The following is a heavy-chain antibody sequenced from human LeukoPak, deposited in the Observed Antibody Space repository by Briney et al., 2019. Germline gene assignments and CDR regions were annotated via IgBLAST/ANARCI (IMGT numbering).Heavy chain of an antibody. D-gene: IGHD5-18*01. V-gene: IGHV4-38-2*02. CDR3: ARGTWEYSYGYGSYYFDY. CDR2: IYHSGST. Sequence: SETLSLTCTVSGYSISSGYYWGWIRQPPGKGLEWIGSIYHSGSTYYNPSLKSRVTISVDPSKNQFSLKLSSVTAADTAVYYCARGTWEYSYGYGSYYFDYWGQGALVTVSS. J-gene: IGHJ4*02. CDR1: GYSISSGYY.